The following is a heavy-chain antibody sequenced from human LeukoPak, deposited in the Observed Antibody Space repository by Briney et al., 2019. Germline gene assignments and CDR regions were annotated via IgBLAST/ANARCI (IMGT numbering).Heavy chain of an antibody. D-gene: IGHD3-22*01. Sequence: SETLSLTCTVSGGSISTYYWSWIRQPPGKGLEWIGYVYYSGSTNYNPSLKSRVTISVDTSKNQFSLKLSPVTAADTAVYYCARVDYDTSGYFDYWGQGTLVTVSS. J-gene: IGHJ4*02. CDR1: GGSISTYY. V-gene: IGHV4-59*01. CDR2: VYYSGST. CDR3: ARVDYDTSGYFDY.